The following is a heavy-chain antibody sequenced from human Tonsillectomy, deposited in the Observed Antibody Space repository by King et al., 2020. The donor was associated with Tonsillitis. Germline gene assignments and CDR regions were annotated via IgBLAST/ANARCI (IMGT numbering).Heavy chain of an antibody. Sequence: VQLVESGGGLVQPGGSLRLSCAASTFTFSTYAMSWVRQAPGKGLEWVSSISDSGATTFYADSVKGRFTISRDNAKNTLYLQMNSLRAEDTALYYCAKDPNFGELLRVFDYWGQGTLVTVSS. V-gene: IGHV3-23*04. J-gene: IGHJ4*02. CDR2: ISDSGATT. D-gene: IGHD3-10*01. CDR1: TFTFSTYA. CDR3: AKDPNFGELLRVFDY.